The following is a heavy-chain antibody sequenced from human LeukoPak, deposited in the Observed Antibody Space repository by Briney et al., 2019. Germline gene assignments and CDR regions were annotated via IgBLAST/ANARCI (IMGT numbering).Heavy chain of an antibody. CDR1: EYTFTGYY. Sequence: ASVKVSCKASEYTFTGYYMHWVRQAPGQGLEWMGWINPNSGGTNYAQKLQGRVTMTTDTSTSTAYMELRSLRSDDTAVYYCARGSGWYGPSYFDYWGQGTLVTVSS. V-gene: IGHV1-2*02. CDR3: ARGSGWYGPSYFDY. J-gene: IGHJ4*02. CDR2: INPNSGGT. D-gene: IGHD6-19*01.